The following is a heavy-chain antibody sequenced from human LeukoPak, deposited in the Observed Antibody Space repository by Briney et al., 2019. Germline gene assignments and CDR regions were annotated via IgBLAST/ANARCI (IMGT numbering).Heavy chain of an antibody. CDR1: GFTFSSYA. V-gene: IGHV3-23*01. J-gene: IGHJ3*02. D-gene: IGHD1-26*01. CDR3: ARNPSGFKRGDAFDI. Sequence: GGALRLSCAASGFTFSSYAMTWVRQAPGKGLEWISAISGSAYIKSYADSVKGRFTISRDNSKNTLYLQMNSLRAEDTAIYYCARNPSGFKRGDAFDIWGQGTMVTVSS. CDR2: ISGSAYIK.